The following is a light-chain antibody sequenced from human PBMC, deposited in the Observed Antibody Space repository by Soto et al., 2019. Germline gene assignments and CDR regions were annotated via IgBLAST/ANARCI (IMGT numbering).Light chain of an antibody. J-gene: IGKJ4*01. V-gene: IGKV1D-8*03. CDR2: AAS. CDR3: QQSSA. Sequence: VICISLSKSLLSACTADRVTISCRMSQGISSYLAWYQQKPGKAPKLLGYAASSLQSGVPSRFSGSGSGRDFTLTISSLQPEDSAIYYCQQSSAFGEGTKVDIK. CDR1: QGISSY.